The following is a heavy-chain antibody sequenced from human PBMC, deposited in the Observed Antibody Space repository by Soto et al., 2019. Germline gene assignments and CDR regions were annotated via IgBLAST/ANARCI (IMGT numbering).Heavy chain of an antibody. J-gene: IGHJ1*01. Sequence: SSETLSLTCAVSGGSISSGGYSWSWIRQPPGKGLEWIGYIYHSGSTYYNPSLKSRVAISVDTSKNQFSLKLSSVTAADTAVYYCARHRAAEYFQHWAQRTLVTVSS. V-gene: IGHV4-30-2*03. CDR3: ARHRAAEYFQH. CDR1: GGSISSGGYS. CDR2: IYHSGST.